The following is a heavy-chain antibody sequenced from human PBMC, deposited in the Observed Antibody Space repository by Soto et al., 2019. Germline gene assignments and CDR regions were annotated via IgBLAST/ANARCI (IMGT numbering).Heavy chain of an antibody. CDR1: GDSVTSNVW. J-gene: IGHJ4*02. CDR2: AYHNGLT. V-gene: IGHV4-4*02. CDR3: ARDAAVPGESDRFDY. Sequence: SETLSLTCAVSGDSVTSNVWWSWVRQPPGKGLEWIGEAYHNGLTDYNPSLKSRVTMSVDTSTNEFSLKLTSLTAADTAIYYCARDAAVPGESDRFDYWGQGTLVTVSS. D-gene: IGHD6-19*01.